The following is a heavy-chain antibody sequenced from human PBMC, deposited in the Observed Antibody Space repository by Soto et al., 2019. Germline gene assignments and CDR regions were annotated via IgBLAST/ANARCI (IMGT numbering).Heavy chain of an antibody. V-gene: IGHV1-3*01. CDR3: AGDPSYNGMDV. J-gene: IGHJ6*04. Sequence: GASVKVSCKASGYTFTSYAMHWVRQAPGQRLEWMGWINAGNGNTKYSQKFQGRVTITRDTSASTAYMELSSLRSEDTAVYYYAGDPSYNGMDVGGKGTTVPVPP. CDR2: INAGNGNT. CDR1: GYTFTSYA.